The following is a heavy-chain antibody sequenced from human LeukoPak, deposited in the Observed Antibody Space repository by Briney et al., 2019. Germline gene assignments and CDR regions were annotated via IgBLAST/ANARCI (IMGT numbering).Heavy chain of an antibody. Sequence: GGSLRLSCAASGFTFSSFAMNWVRQAPGKGLEWVSSISSSSSYIYYADSVKGRFTISRDNAKNSLYLQMNSLRAEDTAVYYCARGTDTAMGTFDYWGQGTLVTVSS. CDR3: ARGTDTAMGTFDY. J-gene: IGHJ4*02. D-gene: IGHD5-18*01. CDR2: ISSSSSYI. CDR1: GFTFSSFA. V-gene: IGHV3-21*01.